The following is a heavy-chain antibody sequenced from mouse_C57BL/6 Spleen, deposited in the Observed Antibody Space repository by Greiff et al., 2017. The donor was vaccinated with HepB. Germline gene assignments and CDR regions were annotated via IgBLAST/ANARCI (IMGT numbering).Heavy chain of an antibody. V-gene: IGHV1-15*01. CDR1: GYTFTDYE. Sequence: VQLQQSGAELVRPGASVTLSCKASGYTFTDYEMHWVKQTPVHGLEWIGAIDPETGGTAYNQKFKGKAILTADKSSSTAYMELRSLTSEDAAVYYSTRWERMEGSACFAYWGQGTTLTVSA. CDR2: IDPETGGT. D-gene: IGHD1-1*01. J-gene: IGHJ2*01. CDR3: TRWERMEGSACFAY.